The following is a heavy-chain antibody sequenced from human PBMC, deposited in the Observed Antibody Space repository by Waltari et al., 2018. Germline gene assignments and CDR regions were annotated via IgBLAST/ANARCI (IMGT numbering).Heavy chain of an antibody. D-gene: IGHD6-13*01. CDR1: GGSISSYY. CDR3: ARDQGSSWYYGMDV. CDR2: IYYSGST. V-gene: IGHV4-59*12. Sequence: QVQLQESGPGLVKPSESLSLTCTVAGGSISSYYWSWIRQPPGKGLEWIGDIYYSGSTNYIPSLKSRVTISVATSKNQFSLKLSSVTAADTAVYYCARDQGSSWYYGMDVWGQGTTVTVSS. J-gene: IGHJ6*02.